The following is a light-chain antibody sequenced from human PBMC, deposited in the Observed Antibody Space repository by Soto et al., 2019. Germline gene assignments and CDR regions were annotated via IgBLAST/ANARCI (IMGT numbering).Light chain of an antibody. CDR1: QSLVHSDGHSY. CDR3: MQATQPYT. J-gene: IGKJ2*01. Sequence: DFVMTQTPLSSPVTLGQPASISCRSSQSLVHSDGHSYLSWLHQRPGQPPRLLIYMISNRFSGVTDRVSGSGAGTDFTLKISSGEPEDVGVDYCMQATQPYTVGQGTKLEIK. V-gene: IGKV2-24*01. CDR2: MIS.